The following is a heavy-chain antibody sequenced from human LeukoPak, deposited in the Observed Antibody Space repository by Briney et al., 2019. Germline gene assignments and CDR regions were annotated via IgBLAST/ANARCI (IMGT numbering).Heavy chain of an antibody. Sequence: LRLSCTASGFTLDDYAMSGVRPAPGKGQERVGFIRIKAYGGTTEYAASVKGRFTISRDDSKSMAYRQMNSLKTEDTAVYYCTRDNSVLRYFDWLLYGESFDYWGQGTLVTVSS. CDR2: IRIKAYGGTT. CDR1: GFTLDDYA. CDR3: TRDNSVLRYFDWLLYGESFDY. D-gene: IGHD3-9*01. J-gene: IGHJ4*02. V-gene: IGHV3-49*04.